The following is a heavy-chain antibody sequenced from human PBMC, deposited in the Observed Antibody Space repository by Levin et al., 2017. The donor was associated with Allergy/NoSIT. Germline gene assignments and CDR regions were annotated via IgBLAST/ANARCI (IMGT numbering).Heavy chain of an antibody. J-gene: IGHJ4*02. CDR3: AKATRRYCSSGVCYPLEY. CDR1: GFTFSAYA. CDR2: ITNTGNNA. Sequence: QPGGSLRLSCAASGFTFSAYAMTWVRQTPEKGLEYVSVITNTGNNAVYAESVRGRFTMSRDNSKNILYLQMDSLRVEDTAVYYCAKATRRYCSSGVCYPLEYWGQGTLVTVSS. D-gene: IGHD2-15*01. V-gene: IGHV3-23*01.